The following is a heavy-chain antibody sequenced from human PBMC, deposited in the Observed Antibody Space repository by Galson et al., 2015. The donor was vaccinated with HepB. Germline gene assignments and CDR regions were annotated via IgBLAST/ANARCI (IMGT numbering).Heavy chain of an antibody. CDR2: ISGSGGST. J-gene: IGHJ4*02. V-gene: IGHV3-23*01. Sequence: SLRLSCAASGFTFSSYAMSWVRQAPGKGLEWVSAISGSGGSTYYADSVKGRFTISRDNSKNTLYLQMNSLRAEDTAVYYCAKDGLVDLLWFGEFDYWGQGTLVTVPS. D-gene: IGHD3-10*01. CDR3: AKDGLVDLLWFGEFDY. CDR1: GFTFSSYA.